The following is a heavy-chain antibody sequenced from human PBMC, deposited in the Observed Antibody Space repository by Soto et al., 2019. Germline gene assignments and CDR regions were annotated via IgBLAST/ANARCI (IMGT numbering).Heavy chain of an antibody. J-gene: IGHJ4*02. CDR3: ARIRGDYHEGVYYFDY. V-gene: IGHV2-70*01. CDR1: GFSLSTSGMC. CDR2: IDWDDDK. D-gene: IGHD4-17*01. Sequence: SGPTLVNPTQTLTLTCTFSGFSLSTSGMCVSWIRQPPGKALEWLALIDWDDDKYYSTSLKTRLTISKDTSKNQVVLTMTNMEPVDTATYYCARIRGDYHEGVYYFDYWGQGTLVTVSS.